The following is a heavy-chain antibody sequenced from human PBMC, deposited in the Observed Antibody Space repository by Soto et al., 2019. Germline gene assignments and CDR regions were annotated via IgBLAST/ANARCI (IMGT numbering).Heavy chain of an antibody. CDR2: IYYSGST. V-gene: IGHV4-61*01. D-gene: IGHD1-1*01. CDR3: ARGIEGWNQGSYYDGMDG. CDR1: GGSVSSGSYY. J-gene: IGHJ6*01. Sequence: QVQLQESGPGLVKPSETLSLTCTVSGGSVSSGSYYWSWIRQPPGKGLEWIGYIYYSGSTNYNPSLKSRVPISVDTSKKRSSLKLSSVTAAYTAVYFCARGIEGWNQGSYYDGMDGGGQGTTVTVSS.